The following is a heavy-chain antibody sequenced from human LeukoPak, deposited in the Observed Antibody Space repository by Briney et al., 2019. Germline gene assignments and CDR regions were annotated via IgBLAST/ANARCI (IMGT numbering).Heavy chain of an antibody. CDR1: GFIFTTYG. V-gene: IGHV3-33*08. Sequence: GTSLRLSCAASGFIFTTYGFHWVRQAPGKGLEWVAVIWSDGSHKFYTDSVKGRFTISRDNSENTLYLQMGSLRVEDTAVYYCTRGQTTYYDYWGQGTLVTVSS. J-gene: IGHJ4*02. CDR3: TRGQTTYYDY. CDR2: IWSDGSHK. D-gene: IGHD1-7*01.